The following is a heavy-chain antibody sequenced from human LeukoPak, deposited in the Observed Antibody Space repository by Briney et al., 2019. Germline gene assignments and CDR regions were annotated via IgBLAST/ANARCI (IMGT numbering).Heavy chain of an antibody. J-gene: IGHJ4*02. CDR2: ISYDGSNK. CDR1: GFTFSSYA. V-gene: IGHV3-30-3*01. D-gene: IGHD1-26*01. Sequence: GGSLRLSCAASGFTFSSYAMHWVRQAPGKGLEWVAVISYDGSNKYYADSVKGRFTISRDNSKNTLYLQMNSLRAEDTAVYYCARGGSASGSYVRYSHYQSYFDYWGQGTLATVSS. CDR3: ARGGSASGSYVRYSHYQSYFDY.